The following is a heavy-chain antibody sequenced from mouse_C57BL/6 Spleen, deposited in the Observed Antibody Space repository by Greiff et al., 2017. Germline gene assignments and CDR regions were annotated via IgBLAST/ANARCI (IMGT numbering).Heavy chain of an antibody. CDR3: ARGGRGRVYYFYY. J-gene: IGHJ2*01. CDR2: IDPSDSYT. CDR1: GYTFTSYW. V-gene: IGHV1-50*01. D-gene: IGHD3-3*01. Sequence: VQLQQPGAELVKPGASVKLSCKASGYTFTSYWMQWVKQRPGQGLEWIGEIDPSDSYTNYNQKFKGKATLTVDTSSSTAYMPLSSLTSEDSAVYYCARGGRGRVYYFYYRGQGATLTVYS.